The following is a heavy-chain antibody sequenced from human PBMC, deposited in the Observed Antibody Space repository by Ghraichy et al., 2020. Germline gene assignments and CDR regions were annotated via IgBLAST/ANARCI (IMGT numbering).Heavy chain of an antibody. J-gene: IGHJ4*02. V-gene: IGHV3-23*01. CDR2: ISGSGSST. CDR1: GFMFNKYD. CDR3: AKSGSVAGTYHFDF. D-gene: IGHD6-19*01. Sequence: GESLNISCAASGFMFNKYDMTWVRQAPGKGLEWVSTISGSGSSTYYADSVKGRFTISRDNPKNTLYLQMNSLRDEDTSVYYCAKSGSVAGTYHFDFWGQGTLVTVSS.